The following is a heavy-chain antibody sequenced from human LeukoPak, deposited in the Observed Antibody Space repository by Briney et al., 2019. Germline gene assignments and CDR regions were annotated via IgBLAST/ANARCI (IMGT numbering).Heavy chain of an antibody. J-gene: IGHJ6*03. Sequence: SETLSLTCTVSGGSISSYYWSWIRQPLGKGLEWIGYIYYTGSTNYNPSLKSRVSISVDMSKNQFSLKLSSVTAADTAVYYCAGDRLHQHYGSGNLISYMDVWGKGTTVTISS. CDR1: GGSISSYY. D-gene: IGHD3-10*01. CDR2: IYYTGST. CDR3: AGDRLHQHYGSGNLISYMDV. V-gene: IGHV4-59*12.